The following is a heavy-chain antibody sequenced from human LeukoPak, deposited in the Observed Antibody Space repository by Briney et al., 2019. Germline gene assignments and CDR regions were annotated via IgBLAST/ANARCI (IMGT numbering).Heavy chain of an antibody. Sequence: ASVKVSCKASGYTFAGFDINWMRQATGQGPEWMGWMNPNSGNTGYAQKFQGRVTLTTNTSISTAYMELSSLRSEDTAVYYCAREGSITMVRGVITQDAFDIWGQGTMVTVSS. V-gene: IGHV1-8*01. D-gene: IGHD3-10*01. CDR3: AREGSITMVRGVITQDAFDI. CDR2: MNPNSGNT. CDR1: GYTFAGFD. J-gene: IGHJ3*02.